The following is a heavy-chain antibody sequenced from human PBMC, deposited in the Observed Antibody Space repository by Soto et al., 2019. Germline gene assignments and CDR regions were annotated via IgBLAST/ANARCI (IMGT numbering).Heavy chain of an antibody. CDR1: GFTFSGYA. CDR2: ISGGGDAT. V-gene: IGHV3-23*01. CDR3: ARKVSGSTGRPDLWYFDL. Sequence: EVQLLDSGGGLVQPGGSLRLSCAASGFTFSGYALTWVRQAPGKGLEWVSAISGGGDATFYADSVKGRFTISRDNSKNTLYIQMTTLRAEDTDVYYCARKVSGSTGRPDLWYFDLWGRGTLVTVSS. D-gene: IGHD3-10*01. J-gene: IGHJ2*01.